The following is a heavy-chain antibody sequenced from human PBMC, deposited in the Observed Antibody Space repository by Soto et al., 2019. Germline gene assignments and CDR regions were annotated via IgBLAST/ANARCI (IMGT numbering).Heavy chain of an antibody. CDR1: GYTFSTYD. Sequence: QVQLVQSGAEVRWPGASVKVSCEASGYTFSTYDINWVRQAPGQGLEWMGWVNANSGNAGYAQKFQGRVTMTTSSSIRTAYMELNSLRSEDTAVYYCASGWGRWPHEKPGDYMGQGTLVTVSS. D-gene: IGHD3-16*01. CDR3: ASGWGRWPHEKPGDY. J-gene: IGHJ4*02. CDR2: VNANSGNA. V-gene: IGHV1-8*01.